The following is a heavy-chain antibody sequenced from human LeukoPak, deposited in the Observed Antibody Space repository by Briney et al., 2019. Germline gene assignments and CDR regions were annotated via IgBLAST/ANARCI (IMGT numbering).Heavy chain of an antibody. V-gene: IGHV4-59*01. CDR1: GGSISGYY. D-gene: IGHD1-26*01. J-gene: IGHJ4*02. CDR3: ARGEWDLLFDY. Sequence: SSETLSLTCTVSGGSISGYYWGWIRQPPGKGLEWIGYIFYSGSTNYNPSLKSRVTISVDTSKNQFSLKLSSVTAADTAVYYCARGEWDLLFDYWGQGTLVTVSS. CDR2: IFYSGST.